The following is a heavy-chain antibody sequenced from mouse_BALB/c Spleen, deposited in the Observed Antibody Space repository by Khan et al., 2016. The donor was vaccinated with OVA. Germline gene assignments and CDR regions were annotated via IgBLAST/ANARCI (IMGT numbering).Heavy chain of an antibody. V-gene: IGHV9-3-1*01. CDR3: ARPPFFSYTLDH. CDR2: INTYTGEP. CDR1: GYTFTNYG. J-gene: IGHJ4*01. Sequence: QIQLVQSGPELKKPGETVKISCKASGYTFTNYGMNWVKQSPGKALKWMGWINTYTGEPTYADDFKGRFAFSLETSASTAYLQINNLKNEDTATYYCARPPFFSYTLDHWGQGTSVTVSS.